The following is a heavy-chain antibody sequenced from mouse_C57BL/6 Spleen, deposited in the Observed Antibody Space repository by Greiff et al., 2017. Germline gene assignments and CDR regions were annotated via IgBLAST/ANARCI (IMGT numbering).Heavy chain of an antibody. V-gene: IGHV5-17*01. CDR2: ISSGSSTI. J-gene: IGHJ4*01. CDR3: ARGGANYYAMDY. CDR1: GFTFSDYG. Sequence: EVKVVESGGGLVKPGGSLKLSCAASGFTFSDYGMHWVRQAPEKGLEWVAYISSGSSTIYYADTVKGRFTISRDNAKNTLFLQMTSLRSKDTAKYYCARGGANYYAMDYWGQGTSVTVSA.